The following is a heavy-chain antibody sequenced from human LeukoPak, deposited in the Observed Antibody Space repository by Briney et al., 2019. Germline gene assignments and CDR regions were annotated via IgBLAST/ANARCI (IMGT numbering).Heavy chain of an antibody. Sequence: GGSLRLSCGASGFTFGTYWMHWVRQAPGKGLVWVSRINSDGSSTTYADSVKGRFTISRDNSKNTLFLQMNSLRAEDTAVYYCASLFLCYGCSSSSDSFNIWGQGTMVTVSS. J-gene: IGHJ3*02. D-gene: IGHD6-6*01. CDR1: GFTFGTYW. CDR3: ASLFLCYGCSSSSDSFNI. CDR2: INSDGSST. V-gene: IGHV3-74*01.